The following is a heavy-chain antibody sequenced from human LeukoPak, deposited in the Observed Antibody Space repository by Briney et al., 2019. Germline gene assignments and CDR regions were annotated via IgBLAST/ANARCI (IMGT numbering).Heavy chain of an antibody. V-gene: IGHV4-39*01. CDR1: GGSISSSSYY. CDR2: IYYSGST. Sequence: TSETLSLTCTVSGGSISSSSYYWGWIRQPPGKGLEWIGSIYYSGSTYYNPSLKSRVTISVDTSKNQFSLKLSSVTAADTAVYYCARSYCTNGVCVWRNWFDPWGQGTLVTVSS. D-gene: IGHD2-8*01. CDR3: ARSYCTNGVCVWRNWFDP. J-gene: IGHJ5*02.